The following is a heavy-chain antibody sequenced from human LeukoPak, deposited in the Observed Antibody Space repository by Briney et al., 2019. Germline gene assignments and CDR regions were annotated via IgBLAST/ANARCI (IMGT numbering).Heavy chain of an antibody. CDR1: GGSISSYY. Sequence: SETLSLTCTVSGGSISSYYWSWIRQPPGKGLEWIGYICYSGSTNYNPSLRSRVTISVDTSKNQFSLKLSSVTAADTAVYYCARDGTYDILTGGNWFDPWGQGTLVTVSS. J-gene: IGHJ5*02. V-gene: IGHV4-59*01. D-gene: IGHD3-9*01. CDR3: ARDGTYDILTGGNWFDP. CDR2: ICYSGST.